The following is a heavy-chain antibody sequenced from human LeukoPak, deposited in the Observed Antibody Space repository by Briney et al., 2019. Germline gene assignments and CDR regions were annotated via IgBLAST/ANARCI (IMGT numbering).Heavy chain of an antibody. Sequence: SQTLSLTCAISGVSVSSNSAAWNWTRQSPSRGLEWLGRTYYRSKWYNDYAVSVKSRITINPDTSKNQFSLQLNSVTPEDTAVYYCAKIVGVTIDVWGQGTLVTVSS. CDR1: GVSVSSNSAA. J-gene: IGHJ4*02. CDR3: AKIVGVTIDV. V-gene: IGHV6-1*01. D-gene: IGHD1-26*01. CDR2: TYYRSKWYN.